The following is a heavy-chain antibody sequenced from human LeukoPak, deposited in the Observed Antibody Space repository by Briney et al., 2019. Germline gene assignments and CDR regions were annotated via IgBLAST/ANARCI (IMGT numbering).Heavy chain of an antibody. J-gene: IGHJ3*02. CDR2: IYYSGST. D-gene: IGHD4-23*01. CDR1: GGSISSYY. CDR3: AITTVVTRHDAFDI. Sequence: SETLSLTCTVSGGSISSYYWSWIRQPPGKGLEWLGYIYYSGSTNYNPSLKSRVTISVGTSKNQFSLKLSSVTAADTAVYYCAITTVVTRHDAFDIWGQGTMVTVSS. V-gene: IGHV4-59*01.